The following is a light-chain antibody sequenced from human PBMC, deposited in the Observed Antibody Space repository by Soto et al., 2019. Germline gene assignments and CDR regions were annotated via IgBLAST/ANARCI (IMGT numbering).Light chain of an antibody. V-gene: IGLV2-14*01. CDR1: SSDVGTNKY. CDR3: SSYTPTTWV. CDR2: EVF. Sequence: QSVLTQPASVSGSPGQSITISCTGTSSDVGTNKYVSWYQQHPGKAPQLIIYEVFKRPSGVSNRFSVSKSGNTASLTISGLQAEDEADYYCSSYTPTTWVFGGGTKLTVL. J-gene: IGLJ3*02.